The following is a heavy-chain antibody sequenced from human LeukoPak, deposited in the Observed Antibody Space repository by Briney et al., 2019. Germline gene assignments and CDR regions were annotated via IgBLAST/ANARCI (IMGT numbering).Heavy chain of an antibody. D-gene: IGHD6-19*01. V-gene: IGHV3-72*01. J-gene: IGHJ4*02. CDR3: LRVSSTVAGSDYLDY. CDR2: IRKKTNRYTT. CDR1: GFTFSTYW. Sequence: GGSLRLSCAASGFTFSTYWMKWVRQAPGKGLEWVGRIRKKTNRYTTQYAASVQGKFTISRDDSRNSVYLQMNSLETEDTAVYYCLRVSSTVAGSDYLDYWGQGTPVTVSS.